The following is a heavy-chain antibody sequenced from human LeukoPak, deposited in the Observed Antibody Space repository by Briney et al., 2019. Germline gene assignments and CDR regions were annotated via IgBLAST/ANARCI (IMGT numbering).Heavy chain of an antibody. CDR3: ARGRNRWSYYGSGSYSWFDP. CDR1: GGSFSGYY. Sequence: SETLALTCAVYGGSFSGYYWSWIRQPPGKGLEWIGEINHSGSTNYNPSLKSRVTISVDTSKNQFSLKLSSVTAADTAVYYCARGRNRWSYYGSGSYSWFDPWGQGTLVTVSS. J-gene: IGHJ5*02. CDR2: INHSGST. D-gene: IGHD3-10*01. V-gene: IGHV4-34*01.